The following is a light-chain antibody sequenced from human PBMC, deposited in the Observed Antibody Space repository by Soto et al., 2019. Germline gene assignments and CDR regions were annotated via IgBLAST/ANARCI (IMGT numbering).Light chain of an antibody. J-gene: IGKJ1*01. Sequence: EIVLTQSPGTLSLSPGERATLSCRASQSVGSTYLAWYQQKPGQAPRLLIYAASTRATGIPVRFSGSGSETEFTLTIRSLQSEDSALYYCHQYNNWPWTFGQGTKVDIK. CDR2: AAS. V-gene: IGKV3-15*01. CDR3: HQYNNWPWT. CDR1: QSVGSTY.